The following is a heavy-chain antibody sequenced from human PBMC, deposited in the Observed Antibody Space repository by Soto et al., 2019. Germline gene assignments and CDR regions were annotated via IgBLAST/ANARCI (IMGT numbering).Heavy chain of an antibody. D-gene: IGHD1-26*01. CDR1: GFPFNSHS. J-gene: IGHJ4*02. CDR3: TIGGIILVGAAARPPDD. V-gene: IGHV3-21*01. CDR2: ISGSSDYI. Sequence: EVQLVESGGGLVKPGGSLRLACAASGFPFNSHSMFWVRQAPGKGLEWVSSISGSSDYIFYADSVKGRFTIVRDNAKKTLFLQTNIVRAEHTAMYDCTIGGIILVGAAARPPDDWCQGTLVTVSS.